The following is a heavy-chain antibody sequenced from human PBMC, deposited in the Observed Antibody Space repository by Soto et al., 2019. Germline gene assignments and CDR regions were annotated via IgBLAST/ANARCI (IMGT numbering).Heavy chain of an antibody. CDR3: ARGPTLTIFGVDRGNYYYGMDV. J-gene: IGHJ6*02. CDR2: IYYSGST. CDR1: GASISSYY. Sequence: ETLAPSCAVFGASISSYYWSWIRQPPGKGLQWIGYIYYSGSTNYNPSLKSRVTISVDTSRNQFSLKLSSVTAADTAVYYCARGPTLTIFGVDRGNYYYGMDVWGQGTTVTVSS. V-gene: IGHV4-59*01. D-gene: IGHD3-3*01.